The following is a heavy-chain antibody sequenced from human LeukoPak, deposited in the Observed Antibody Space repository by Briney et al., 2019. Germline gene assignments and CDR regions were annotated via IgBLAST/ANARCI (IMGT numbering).Heavy chain of an antibody. V-gene: IGHV3-23*01. J-gene: IGHJ4*02. D-gene: IGHD2-2*01. CDR2: MSSGGYST. Sequence: GGSLRLSCAASGFTFSNYAMSWVRQAPGKGLEWVSTMSSGGYSTWYADSVKGRFTISRDNSKNTLYLQMNSLRDEDTAVYYCAKDHPDCRGTSCLLFDSWGQGTLVTVSS. CDR1: GFTFSNYA. CDR3: AKDHPDCRGTSCLLFDS.